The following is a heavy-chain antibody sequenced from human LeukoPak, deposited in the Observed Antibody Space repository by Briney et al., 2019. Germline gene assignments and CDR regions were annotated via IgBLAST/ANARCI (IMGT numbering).Heavy chain of an antibody. V-gene: IGHV3-53*01. J-gene: IGHJ4*02. D-gene: IGHD6-19*01. Sequence: GGSLRLSCAASGFTVSRNDMSWVGQAPGKGLEWVSTIYSADGTSYADSEKGRFTVSRDNSKNTLYLQMNSLRAEDTAVYYCARDLYSSGWLLFDYWGQGTLVTVSS. CDR1: GFTVSRND. CDR2: IYSADGT. CDR3: ARDLYSSGWLLFDY.